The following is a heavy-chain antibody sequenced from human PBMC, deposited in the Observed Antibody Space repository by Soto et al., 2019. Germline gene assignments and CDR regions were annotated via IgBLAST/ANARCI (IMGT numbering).Heavy chain of an antibody. CDR2: FIPIFGTA. CDR1: GGTFSSYA. CDR3: ARSGVMGTVNHVDY. Sequence: QVQLVQSGAEVKKPGSSVKVSCKASGGTFSSYAISWVRQAPGQGLEWMGGFIPIFGTANYAQKFQGRVTISAEESTSTAYMALSRLRSEDTAVYYWARSGVMGTVNHVDYWGQGTLVTVSS. D-gene: IGHD4-17*01. V-gene: IGHV1-69*12. J-gene: IGHJ4*02.